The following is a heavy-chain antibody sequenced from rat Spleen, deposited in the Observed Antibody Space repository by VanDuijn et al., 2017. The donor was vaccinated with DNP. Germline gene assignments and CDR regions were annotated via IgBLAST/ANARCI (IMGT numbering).Heavy chain of an antibody. V-gene: IGHV5-7*01. CDR1: GFPFSDYN. CDR3: ARAKWWGFAY. D-gene: IGHD1-1*01. J-gene: IGHJ3*01. Sequence: EVQLVESGGGLVQPGRSLKLTCAASGFPFSDYNMAWVRQAPKKGLEWVAIITYDRSRTYHRDSVKGRFTVSRDNAKSSLYLQMDSLRSEDTATYYCARAKWWGFAYWGQGTLVTVSS. CDR2: ITYDRSRT.